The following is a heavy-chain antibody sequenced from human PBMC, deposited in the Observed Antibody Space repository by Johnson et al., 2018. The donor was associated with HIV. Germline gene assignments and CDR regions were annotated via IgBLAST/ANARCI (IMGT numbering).Heavy chain of an antibody. J-gene: IGHJ3*02. CDR3: TRAEWHDAFDI. Sequence: EVQLVESGGGLVQPGGSLRLSCAASGFTFINVWMSWVRQAPGKGLAWVGRIHRKIAGEATDYAAPVQGRFTISRADSKSIAYLQMNSLKTEDTAVYYCTRAEWHDAFDIWGQGTMVTVSS. CDR1: GFTFINVW. V-gene: IGHV3-15*01. D-gene: IGHD1-14*01. CDR2: IHRKIAGEAT.